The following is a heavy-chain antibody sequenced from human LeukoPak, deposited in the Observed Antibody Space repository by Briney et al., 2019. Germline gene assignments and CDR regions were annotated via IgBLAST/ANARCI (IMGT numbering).Heavy chain of an antibody. J-gene: IGHJ6*03. CDR1: GGSFSGYY. CDR3: ARLGELEQWLVHGYYYYYMDV. Sequence: PSETLSLTCAVYGGSFSGYYWSWIRQPPGKGLEWIGEINHSGSTNYNPSLKSRVTISVDTSKNQFSLKLSSVTAADTAVYYCARLGELEQWLVHGYYYYYMDVWGKGTTVTISS. V-gene: IGHV4-34*01. CDR2: INHSGST. D-gene: IGHD6-19*01.